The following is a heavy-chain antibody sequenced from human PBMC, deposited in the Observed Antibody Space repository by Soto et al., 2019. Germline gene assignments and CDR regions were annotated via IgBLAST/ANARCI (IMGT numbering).Heavy chain of an antibody. CDR1: ADSISSYY. J-gene: IGHJ4*02. V-gene: IGHV4-4*07. CDR2: IQYSGYT. Sequence: SETLSLTCSVSADSISSYYWSWIRQPAGKGLQWIGRIQYSGYTNYNPSLKSRVTMSVDTSKNQFSLKLTSVTAADTAVYYCAREGGYGENFYTTFDYWGQGTLVTVSS. D-gene: IGHD4-17*01. CDR3: AREGGYGENFYTTFDY.